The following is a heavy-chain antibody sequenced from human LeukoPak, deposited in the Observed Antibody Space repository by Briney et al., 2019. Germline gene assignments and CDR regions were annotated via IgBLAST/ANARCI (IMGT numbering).Heavy chain of an antibody. CDR2: IYYSGST. D-gene: IGHD3-3*01. J-gene: IGHJ5*02. Sequence: KSSETLSLTCTVSGGSISSYYWSWIRQPPGKGLEWIGYIYYSGSTNYNPSLKSRVTISVDTSKNQFSLKLSSVTAADTAVYYCARGTPRFYDFWSGYPSWFDPWGQGTLVTVSS. CDR3: ARGTPRFYDFWSGYPSWFDP. V-gene: IGHV4-59*01. CDR1: GGSISSYY.